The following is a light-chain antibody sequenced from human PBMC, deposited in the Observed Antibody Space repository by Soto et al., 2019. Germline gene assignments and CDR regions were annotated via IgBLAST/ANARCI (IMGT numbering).Light chain of an antibody. CDR2: SNN. CDR3: AAWDDSLNEV. Sequence: QSVLAQAHSASGTPGQRVTISCSGSSSNIGTNTVNWYQQLPGTAPKLLIYSNNQRPSGVPDRFSGSKSGTSASLAISGLQSEDEADYYCAAWDDSLNEVFGTGTKVTVL. J-gene: IGLJ1*01. CDR1: SSNIGTNT. V-gene: IGLV1-44*01.